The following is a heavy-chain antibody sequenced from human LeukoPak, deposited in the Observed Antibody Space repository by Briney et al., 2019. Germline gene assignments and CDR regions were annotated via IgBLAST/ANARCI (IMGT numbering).Heavy chain of an antibody. Sequence: PGGSLRLSCAASGFTFSSYWMSWVRQAPGKGLEWVANIKQDGSEKYYVDSVKGRFTISRDSAKNSLYLQMNSLRAEDTAAYHCARDILYSCSSTSCKGWFDPWGQGTLVTVSS. CDR3: ARDILYSCSSTSCKGWFDP. D-gene: IGHD2-2*01. CDR1: GFTFSSYW. V-gene: IGHV3-7*01. J-gene: IGHJ5*02. CDR2: IKQDGSEK.